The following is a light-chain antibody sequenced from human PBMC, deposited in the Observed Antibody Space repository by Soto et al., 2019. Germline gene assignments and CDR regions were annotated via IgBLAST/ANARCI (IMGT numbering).Light chain of an antibody. Sequence: DIQMTQSPSTLSASVGDRVTITCRASQSINSWVAWFQQKPGKAPKVLIYDASTLESGVPSRFSGSGSGTEFTLTIDSLQPDDVVTYYCQRYNAFSQTFGQGTKVEI. V-gene: IGKV1-5*01. J-gene: IGKJ1*01. CDR3: QRYNAFSQT. CDR2: DAS. CDR1: QSINSW.